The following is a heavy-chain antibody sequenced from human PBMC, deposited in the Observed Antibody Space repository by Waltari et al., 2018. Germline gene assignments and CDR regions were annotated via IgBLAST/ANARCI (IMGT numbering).Heavy chain of an antibody. CDR1: GGTFSSYA. CDR3: AISDDRSGYYFDYYAIDV. CDR2: IIQTIGTA. V-gene: IGHV1-69*01. Sequence: QVQLVQSGAEVKKPGSSVKVSCKASGGTFSSYAINWVRQAPGQGLEWMGGIIQTIGTANYERKSKDGGIITAGESTSRAYMEVMSLICEETAVYYYAISDDRSGYYFDYYAIDVWGQGTTVTVSS. D-gene: IGHD3-22*01. J-gene: IGHJ6*02.